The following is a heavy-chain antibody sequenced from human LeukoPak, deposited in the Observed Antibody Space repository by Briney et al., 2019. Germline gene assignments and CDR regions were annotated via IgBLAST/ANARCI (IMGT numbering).Heavy chain of an antibody. J-gene: IGHJ6*03. CDR3: AREGYDFWSGYLQNYYYYYMDV. Sequence: GGSLRLSCAASGFTFSDYYMSWIRQAPGKGLEWVSYISSSGSTIYYADSVKGRFTISRDNAKNSLYLQMNSLRAEDMAVYYCAREGYDFWSGYLQNYYYYYMDVWGKGTTVTVSS. CDR1: GFTFSDYY. CDR2: ISSSGSTI. D-gene: IGHD3-3*01. V-gene: IGHV3-11*01.